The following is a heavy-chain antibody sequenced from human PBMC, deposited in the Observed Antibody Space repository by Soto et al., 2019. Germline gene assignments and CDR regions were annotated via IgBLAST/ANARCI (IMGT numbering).Heavy chain of an antibody. Sequence: PGGSLRLSCAASGFTFSSYGMHWVRQAPGKGLEWVAVIWYDGSNKYYADSVKGRFTISRDNSKNTLYLQMNSLRAEDTAVYYCARDRNTWIQHLGYFDYWGQGTLVTVSS. J-gene: IGHJ4*02. CDR2: IWYDGSNK. CDR3: ARDRNTWIQHLGYFDY. V-gene: IGHV3-33*01. CDR1: GFTFSSYG. D-gene: IGHD5-18*01.